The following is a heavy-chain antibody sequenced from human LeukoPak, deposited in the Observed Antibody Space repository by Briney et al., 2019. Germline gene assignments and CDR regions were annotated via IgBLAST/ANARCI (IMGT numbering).Heavy chain of an antibody. J-gene: IGHJ4*02. Sequence: PGGSLRLSCAVSGFNFRTYSMDWVRQAPGKGLQWVSYISAEGATIYYAEDVRGRFAISRDDAKNSLYLDMSNLRVDDTAVYYCARDRVGTKGDYWGQGTLVTVS. CDR2: ISAEGATI. CDR1: GFNFRTYS. D-gene: IGHD2-8*01. CDR3: ARDRVGTKGDY. V-gene: IGHV3-48*01.